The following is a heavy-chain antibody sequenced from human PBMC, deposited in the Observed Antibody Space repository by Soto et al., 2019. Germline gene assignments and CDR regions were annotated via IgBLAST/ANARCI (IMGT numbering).Heavy chain of an antibody. J-gene: IGHJ2*01. D-gene: IGHD3-22*01. CDR3: ARMSYFYDKWYFDI. Sequence: QLQESGPGLVKPSQTLSLTCSVSGGSINNNDYYWSWIRQTPGKGLEWIGYVYYSGSSDYIPSLKSRLSMSIDKSKNQFHLKLNSVTDADTATYYCARMSYFYDKWYFDIWGRGTLVTVSS. CDR1: GGSINNNDYY. V-gene: IGHV4-30-4*01. CDR2: VYYSGSS.